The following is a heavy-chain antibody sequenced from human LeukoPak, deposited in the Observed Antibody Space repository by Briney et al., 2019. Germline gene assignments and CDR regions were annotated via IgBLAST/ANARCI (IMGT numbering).Heavy chain of an antibody. CDR2: TNPNSGNA. CDR1: GYTFTSYD. D-gene: IGHD5-12*01. V-gene: IGHV1-8*01. Sequence: ASVKVSCKASGYTFTSYDINWVRQAAGQGLERMGWTNPNSGNAAYAQKFQGRVTMTSNTSRTTAYMELSSLRSEDTAVYYCARGHSSAYDSCDTWGQGTLVTVSS. CDR3: ARGHSSAYDSCDT. J-gene: IGHJ5*02.